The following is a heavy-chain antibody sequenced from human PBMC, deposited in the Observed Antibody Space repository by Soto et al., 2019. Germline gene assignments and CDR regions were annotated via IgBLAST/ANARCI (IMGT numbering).Heavy chain of an antibody. D-gene: IGHD2-15*01. V-gene: IGHV5-51*01. J-gene: IGHJ4*02. CDR3: ASLGYCSGGSCYDKDYFDY. CDR1: GYRFISYW. CDR2: IYPGDSDT. Sequence: GESLKISCKGSGYRFISYWIGWVRQMPGKGLEWMGIIYPGDSDTRYSPYFQGQVTISADKSISTAYLQWSSLKASDTAIYYCASLGYCSGGSCYDKDYFDYWGQGTLVTVSS.